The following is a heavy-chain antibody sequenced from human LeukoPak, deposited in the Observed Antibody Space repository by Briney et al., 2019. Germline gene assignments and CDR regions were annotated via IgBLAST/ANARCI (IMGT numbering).Heavy chain of an antibody. CDR3: TRMTAGHDY. Sequence: SESLSLTCAVSGVSFDDYYWSWVRQTPGKGLEWIGEINHSGYTNDSPSLKSRVTLSIDTSRKQFSLNLRSVTVADTGIYYCTRMTAGHDYWGQGTLVTVSS. CDR2: INHSGYT. J-gene: IGHJ4*02. V-gene: IGHV4-34*01. CDR1: GVSFDDYY. D-gene: IGHD2-21*02.